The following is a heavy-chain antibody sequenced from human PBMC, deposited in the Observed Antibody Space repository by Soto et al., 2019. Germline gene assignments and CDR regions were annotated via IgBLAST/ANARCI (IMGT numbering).Heavy chain of an antibody. CDR3: VIEDGVVGASSAFDS. J-gene: IGHJ4*02. V-gene: IGHV3-21*02. CDR1: GFALTTST. CDR2: INGRRNYK. Sequence: EVQLVESGGGLVAPGGSLRLSCVASGFALTTSTMNWVRQAPGTGLEWVSSINGRRNYKYYSDSVKGRFTVSRDNAQNSLFLQMSRLGPDDTAVYYCVIEDGVVGASSAFDSWGQGTLVTVSS. D-gene: IGHD1-26*01.